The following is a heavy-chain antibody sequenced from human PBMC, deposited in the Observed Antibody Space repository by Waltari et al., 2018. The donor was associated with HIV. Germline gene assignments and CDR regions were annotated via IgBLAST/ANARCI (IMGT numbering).Heavy chain of an antibody. Sequence: QVQLRESGPGLVKLSQTLSLTCTVSGGSISSGYYYWSWIRQPAGKGLEWIGRVYTSGSTNYNPSLKSRVTISVDTSNNQFSLKLSSVTAADTAVYYCARALDYYESGSFPWWFFDLWGRGTLVTVTS. CDR3: ARALDYYESGSFPWWFFDL. J-gene: IGHJ2*01. CDR2: VYTSGST. V-gene: IGHV4-61*02. CDR1: GGSISSGYYY. D-gene: IGHD3-10*01.